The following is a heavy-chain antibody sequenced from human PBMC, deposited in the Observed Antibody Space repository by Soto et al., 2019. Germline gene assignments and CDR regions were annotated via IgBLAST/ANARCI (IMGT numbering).Heavy chain of an antibody. V-gene: IGHV1-69*01. Sequence: QVQLVLSGAEVKKPGSSVKVSCKASGGTFSSYAISWVRQAPGQGLEWMGGIIPIFGTANYAQKFQGRVTITADESTSTAYMELSSLRSEDTAVYYCAREGPDYGDVHYFDYWGQGTLVTVSS. D-gene: IGHD4-17*01. CDR3: AREGPDYGDVHYFDY. CDR2: IIPIFGTA. CDR1: GGTFSSYA. J-gene: IGHJ4*02.